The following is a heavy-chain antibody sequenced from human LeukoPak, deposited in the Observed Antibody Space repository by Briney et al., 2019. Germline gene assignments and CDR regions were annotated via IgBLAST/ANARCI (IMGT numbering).Heavy chain of an antibody. D-gene: IGHD6-13*01. V-gene: IGHV3-23*01. CDR2: ISGSGGST. CDR3: AKDYGVMGIAAAGPGF. CDR1: GFTFSSYA. Sequence: PGGSLRLSCAASGFTFSSYAMSWVRQAPGKGLEWVSAISGSGGSTYYADSVKGRFTISRDNSKNTLYLQMNSLRAEDTAVYYCAKDYGVMGIAAAGPGFWGQGTLVTVSS. J-gene: IGHJ4*02.